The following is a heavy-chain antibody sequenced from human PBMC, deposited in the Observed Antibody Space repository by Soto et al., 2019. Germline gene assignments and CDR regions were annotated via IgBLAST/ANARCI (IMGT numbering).Heavy chain of an antibody. CDR2: IYYSGST. Sequence: SETLSLTCTVSGGSISSSSYYWGWIRQPPGKGLEWIGSIYYSGSTYYNPSLKSRVTISVDTSKNQFSLKLSSVTAADTAVYYCARKYSSSWHYYYGMDVWGQGTTVTVSS. D-gene: IGHD6-13*01. V-gene: IGHV4-39*01. J-gene: IGHJ6*02. CDR1: GGSISSSSYY. CDR3: ARKYSSSWHYYYGMDV.